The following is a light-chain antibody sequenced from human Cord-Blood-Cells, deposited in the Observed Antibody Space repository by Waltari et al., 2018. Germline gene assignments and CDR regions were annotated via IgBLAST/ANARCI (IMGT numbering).Light chain of an antibody. CDR1: SSDVGGYNY. J-gene: IGLJ2*01. V-gene: IGLV2-14*01. Sequence: QSALTQPASVSGSPGQSITISCTGTSSDVGGYNYVSWYQQHPGKAPKLMIYDVSKRPSGVSNRFSGSKSGNTAFLTISRLQAEDEAYYYCSSYTSSSTYVVFGGGTKLTIL. CDR3: SSYTSSSTYVV. CDR2: DVS.